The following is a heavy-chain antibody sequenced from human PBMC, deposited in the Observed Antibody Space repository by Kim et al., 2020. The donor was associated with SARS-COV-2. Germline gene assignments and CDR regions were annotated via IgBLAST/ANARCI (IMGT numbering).Heavy chain of an antibody. J-gene: IGHJ4*02. CDR3: ASPNSPTDWFLYYFDY. D-gene: IGHD3-9*01. CDR2: ISGSGGST. Sequence: GGSLRLSCAASGFTFSSYAMSWVRQAPGKGLEWVSAISGSGGSTYYADSVKGRFTISRDNSKNTLYLQMNSLRAEDTAVYYCASPNSPTDWFLYYFDYWGQGTLVTVSS. V-gene: IGHV3-23*01. CDR1: GFTFSSYA.